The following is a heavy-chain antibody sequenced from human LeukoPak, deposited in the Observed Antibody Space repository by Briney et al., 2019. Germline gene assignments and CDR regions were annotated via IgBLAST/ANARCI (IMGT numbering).Heavy chain of an antibody. D-gene: IGHD6-19*01. CDR3: AKDSSGWLAYFDY. V-gene: IGHV3-9*03. CDR2: ISWNSGSI. CDR1: GYTFDNYA. Sequence: PGGSLRLSCAASGYTFDNYAIHSVRQAAGKGLEWVSGISWNSGSIGYADSVKGRFTISRDNAKNSLYLQMNSLRAEDMALYYCAKDSSGWLAYFDYWGQGTLVTVSS. J-gene: IGHJ4*02.